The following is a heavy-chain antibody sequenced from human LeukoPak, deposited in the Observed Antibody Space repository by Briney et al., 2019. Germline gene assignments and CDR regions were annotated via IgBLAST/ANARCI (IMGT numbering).Heavy chain of an antibody. D-gene: IGHD6-13*01. V-gene: IGHV3-7*01. CDR3: ARIGYSSSSIDY. CDR1: GFTFSRYW. J-gene: IGHJ4*02. Sequence: PGGSLRLSCAASGFTFSRYWMSWVRQAPGKGLEWVANIKEDGSIKYYVDSVKGRLTTFRDNAKSSLYLQVNSLRAEDTAMYYCARIGYSSSSIDYWGQGTLVTVSS. CDR2: IKEDGSIK.